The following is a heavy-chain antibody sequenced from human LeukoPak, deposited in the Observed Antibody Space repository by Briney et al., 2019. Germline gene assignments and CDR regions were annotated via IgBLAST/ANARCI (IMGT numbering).Heavy chain of an antibody. CDR1: GGSISSGGYY. Sequence: SQTLSLTCTVSGGSISSGGYYWSWIRQHPGKGLEWIGYIYYSGSTYYNPSLKSRVTISVDASKNQFSLKLSSVTAADTAVYYCARKRCYYNSFCWFPPWGQEPLVTVSS. V-gene: IGHV4-31*03. D-gene: IGHD3-22*01. CDR2: IYYSGST. CDR3: ARKRCYYNSFCWFPP. J-gene: IGHJ5*02.